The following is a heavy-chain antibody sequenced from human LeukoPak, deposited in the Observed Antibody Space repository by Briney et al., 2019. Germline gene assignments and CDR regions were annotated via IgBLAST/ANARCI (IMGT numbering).Heavy chain of an antibody. CDR2: MKTDGSEK. D-gene: IGHD6-19*01. J-gene: IGHJ4*02. CDR3: VLGSGWHDSY. Sequence: PGGSLRLSCAASGFTFTTYWIHWIRQAPGKGLEWVANMKTDGSEKYYVDSVKGRFTISRDNTKNSVCLQMNSLRVEDTAVYYCVLGSGWHDSYWGQGTLVTVSS. V-gene: IGHV3-7*03. CDR1: GFTFTTYW.